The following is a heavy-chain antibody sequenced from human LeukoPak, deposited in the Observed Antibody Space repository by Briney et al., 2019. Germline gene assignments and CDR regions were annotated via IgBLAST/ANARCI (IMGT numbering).Heavy chain of an antibody. CDR1: GYTFTGYY. CDR2: INPNSGDT. V-gene: IGHV1-2*02. Sequence: ASVRVSCKASGYTFTGYYMHWVRQAPGQGLEWMGWINPNSGDTKYSQKFQGRVTMTRDTSISTAYMELSRLRSDDTAVYYCATQRGSYLWGTDLDYWGQGTLVTVSS. D-gene: IGHD3-16*01. CDR3: ATQRGSYLWGTDLDY. J-gene: IGHJ4*02.